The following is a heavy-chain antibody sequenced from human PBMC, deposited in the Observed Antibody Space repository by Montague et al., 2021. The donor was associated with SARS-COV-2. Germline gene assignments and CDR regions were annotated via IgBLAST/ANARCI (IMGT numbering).Heavy chain of an antibody. CDR2: SDHSGIT. CDR1: GGSISSGSY. J-gene: IGHJ4*02. Sequence: SETLSLTCTVSGGSISSGSYWGWIRQPPGKGLEWIGTSDHSGITYYSPSPKSRVTIPLDTSKSQFSLNLDSVTASDTAMYYCARVISAVAGANFYFDYWGQGTLVTVSS. D-gene: IGHD4/OR15-4a*01. CDR3: ARVISAVAGANFYFDY. V-gene: IGHV4-38-2*02.